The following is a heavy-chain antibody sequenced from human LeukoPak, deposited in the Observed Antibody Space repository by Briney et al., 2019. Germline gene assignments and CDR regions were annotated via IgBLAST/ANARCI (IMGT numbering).Heavy chain of an antibody. Sequence: GGTVRLSCAASGFTVSSNYVSWDRQAPGKGPEWLSVIYSGGRTYYADSVKNSSAISRDNSKNTLYLQMNSPRAEDTAVYSCASEKSYYGPGNPGGFDYWGRGTLASVSS. D-gene: IGHD3-10*01. CDR1: GFTVSSNY. J-gene: IGHJ4*02. V-gene: IGHV3-66*01. CDR2: IYSGGRT. CDR3: ASEKSYYGPGNPGGFDY.